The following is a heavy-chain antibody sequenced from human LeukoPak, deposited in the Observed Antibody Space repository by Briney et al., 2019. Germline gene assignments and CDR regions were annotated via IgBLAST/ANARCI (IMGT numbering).Heavy chain of an antibody. CDR1: GFTFSTYA. D-gene: IGHD1-26*01. CDR3: AKDYEPLVGVHRWGDWFDP. Sequence: GGSLRLSCAASGFTFSTYAMTWVRQAPGKGLERVSLISGTGGSTYYADSVKGRFTISRDNSKNTLYLQMNSLRAEDTAVYYCAKDYEPLVGVHRWGDWFDPWGQGTLVTVSS. V-gene: IGHV3-23*01. CDR2: ISGTGGST. J-gene: IGHJ5*02.